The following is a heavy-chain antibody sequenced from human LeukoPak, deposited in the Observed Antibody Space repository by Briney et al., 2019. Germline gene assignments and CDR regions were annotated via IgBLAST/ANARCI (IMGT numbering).Heavy chain of an antibody. V-gene: IGHV3-30*18. CDR1: GFTFNTYG. Sequence: PGRSLRLSCAASGFTFNTYGMHWVRQAPGKGLEWVAVISYDGRNKFDADSVKGRFTISRDNSENTLYLQMNSLIPEDTAVYYCAKGSAYGDYNYYGMDVWGQGTTVTVSS. CDR2: ISYDGRNK. D-gene: IGHD4-17*01. J-gene: IGHJ6*02. CDR3: AKGSAYGDYNYYGMDV.